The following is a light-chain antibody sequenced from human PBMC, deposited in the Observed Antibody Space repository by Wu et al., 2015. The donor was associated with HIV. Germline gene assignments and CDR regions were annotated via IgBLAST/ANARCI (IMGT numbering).Light chain of an antibody. CDR1: QSVSSN. Sequence: KVMTQSPVILSVSPGGRGTLSCRASQSVSSNLAWYQQKPGQAPRLLIYDASTRATGIPARFSGSGSGTDFTLTISDMQSEDSGLYYCQQYYDWPWTFGQGTKVEIK. CDR2: DAS. V-gene: IGKV3-15*01. J-gene: IGKJ1*01. CDR3: QQYYDWPWT.